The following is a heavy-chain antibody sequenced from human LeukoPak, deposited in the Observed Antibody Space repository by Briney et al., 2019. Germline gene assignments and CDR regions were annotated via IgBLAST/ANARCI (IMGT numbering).Heavy chain of an antibody. CDR1: GFTFSSYG. CDR2: IRYDGSNK. J-gene: IGHJ4*02. CDR3: AKVKGTGYSSGWYERYYFDY. Sequence: GGSLRLSCAASGFTFSSYGMHWVRQAPGKGLEWVAFIRYDGSNKYYADSVKGRFTISRDNSKNTLYLQMNSLRAEDTAVYYCAKVKGTGYSSGWYERYYFDYWGQGTLATVSS. D-gene: IGHD6-19*01. V-gene: IGHV3-30*02.